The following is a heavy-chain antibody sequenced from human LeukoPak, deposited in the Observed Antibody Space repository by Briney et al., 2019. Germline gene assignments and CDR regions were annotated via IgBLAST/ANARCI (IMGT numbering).Heavy chain of an antibody. V-gene: IGHV3-48*01. D-gene: IGHD2-2*01. Sequence: GGSLRLSCAASGFTFSSYSMNWVRQAPGKGLEWVSYISSSSSTIYYADSVKGRFTISRDNAKNSLYLQMNSLRAEDTAVYYCARDPGECSSTSCFIDAFDIWGLGTMVTVSS. CDR2: ISSSSSTI. J-gene: IGHJ3*02. CDR3: ARDPGECSSTSCFIDAFDI. CDR1: GFTFSSYS.